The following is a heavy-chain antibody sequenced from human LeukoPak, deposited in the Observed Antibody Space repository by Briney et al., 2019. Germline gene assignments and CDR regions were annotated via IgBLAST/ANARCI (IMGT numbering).Heavy chain of an antibody. J-gene: IGHJ4*02. CDR3: ATGFEDSGWYYTPYFDY. CDR2: IDTSGST. D-gene: IGHD6-19*01. Sequence: KPSETLFLNCTVSGGSIISYYWSWIRQPAGKVLERIGRIDTSGSTNYNPSLKSRVTMSVDTSKNQFSLKLSSVTAADTAVYYCATGFEDSGWYYTPYFDYWGQGTLVTVSS. CDR1: GGSIISYY. V-gene: IGHV4-4*07.